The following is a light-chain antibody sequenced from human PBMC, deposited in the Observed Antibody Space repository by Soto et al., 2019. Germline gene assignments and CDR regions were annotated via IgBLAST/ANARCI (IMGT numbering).Light chain of an antibody. CDR2: QDS. CDR3: QAWDSSTLYVV. V-gene: IGLV3-1*01. Sequence: SYELTQPPSVSVSPGQTASITCSGDKLGDKYACWYQQKPGQSPVLVIYQDSKRPSGIPERFSGSNSGNTATLTISGTQAMDEADYYCQAWDSSTLYVVFGGWTQLIVL. CDR1: KLGDKY. J-gene: IGLJ2*01.